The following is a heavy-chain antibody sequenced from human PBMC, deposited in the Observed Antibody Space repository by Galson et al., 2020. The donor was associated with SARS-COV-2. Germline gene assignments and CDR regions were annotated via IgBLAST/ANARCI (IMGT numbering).Heavy chain of an antibody. CDR3: ARRNSDAYFDS. J-gene: IGHJ4*02. CDR2: MHYSGST. D-gene: IGHD2-15*01. Sequence: SETLSLTCTVSGGSISSGDYYWSWIRQHPGKGLECIGYMHYSGSTYYNPSFQSRITISIDTSENQFSLKLSSVSAADTAVYYCARRNSDAYFDSWGQGTLVTVSS. V-gene: IGHV4-31*03. CDR1: GGSISSGDYY.